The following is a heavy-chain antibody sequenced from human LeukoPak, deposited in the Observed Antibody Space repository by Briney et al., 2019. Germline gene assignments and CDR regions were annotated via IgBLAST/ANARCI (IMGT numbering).Heavy chain of an antibody. CDR2: IIPILGIA. CDR3: ASYGDYEGFDY. CDR1: GGTFSSYA. J-gene: IGHJ4*02. Sequence: SVKVSCKASGGTFSSYAISWVRQAPGQGLEWMGRIIPILGIANYAQKFQGRVTITADKSTSSAYMELSSLRSEDTAVYYCASYGDYEGFDYWGQGTLVTVSS. D-gene: IGHD4-17*01. V-gene: IGHV1-69*04.